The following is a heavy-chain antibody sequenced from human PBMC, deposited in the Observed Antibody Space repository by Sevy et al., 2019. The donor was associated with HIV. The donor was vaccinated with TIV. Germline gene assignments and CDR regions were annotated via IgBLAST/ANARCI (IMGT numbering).Heavy chain of an antibody. Sequence: SETLPLTCTVYGGSFSADYWTWIRQPPGKGLEWIGEINHSGSTNYNPSLKSRVTISLDTSKNQFSLRLTSVTAADTAVFYCARGYDAGPLIYWGHGTLVTVSS. CDR1: GGSFSADY. J-gene: IGHJ4*01. CDR3: ARGYDAGPLIY. CDR2: INHSGST. D-gene: IGHD3-22*01. V-gene: IGHV4-34*01.